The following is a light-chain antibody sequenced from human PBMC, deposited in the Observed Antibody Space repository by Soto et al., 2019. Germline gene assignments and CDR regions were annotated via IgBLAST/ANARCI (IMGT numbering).Light chain of an antibody. CDR2: AAS. CDR1: QSISSN. V-gene: IGKV1-39*01. CDR3: QQYNNWQT. Sequence: DIQMTQTPSSLSASVGDRVTITCRASQSISSNLNWYQQKPGKAPKLLIYAASSLQSGVPSRFSGSGSGTEFTLTISSLQSEDFAVYYCQQYNNWQTFGQGTKV. J-gene: IGKJ1*01.